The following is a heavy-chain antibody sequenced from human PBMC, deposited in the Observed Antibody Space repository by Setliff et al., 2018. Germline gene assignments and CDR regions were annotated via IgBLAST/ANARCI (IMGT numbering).Heavy chain of an antibody. CDR2: IYPSDSDI. CDR3: ARPAYSSRWYEIKGFDY. CDR1: GYNVINYW. D-gene: IGHD6-13*01. V-gene: IGHV5-51*01. Sequence: GESLKISCKGSGYNVINYWIGWVRQMPGKGLEWMGIIYPSDSDIRYSPSFQGQVTISADKSISTAYLQWSSLKASDTAIYYCARPAYSSRWYEIKGFDYWGQGTLVTVSS. J-gene: IGHJ4*02.